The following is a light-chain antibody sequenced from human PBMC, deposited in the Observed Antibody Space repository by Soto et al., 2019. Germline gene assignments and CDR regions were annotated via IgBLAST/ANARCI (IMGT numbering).Light chain of an antibody. V-gene: IGKV3-15*01. CDR1: QSVSSN. J-gene: IGKJ2*01. CDR2: GAS. CDR3: QQFNIWPPRYT. Sequence: EIVMTQSPATLSVSPGERATLSCRASQSVSSNLSGYQQKPGQAPRLLIYGASTRATGIPARFSGSGSGTEFTLTISSLQSEDSAVYDCQQFNIWPPRYTFGQGTKVEIK.